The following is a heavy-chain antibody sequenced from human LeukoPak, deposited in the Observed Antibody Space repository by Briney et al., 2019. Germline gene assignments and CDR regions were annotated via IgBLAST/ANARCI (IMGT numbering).Heavy chain of an antibody. Sequence: SETLSLTCTVSGGSVSSGSYYWSWIRQPPGKGLEWIGYIYYSGSTNYNPSLKSRVTISVDTSKNQFSLKLSSVTAADTAVYYCARAVGYSYGPPDYWGQGTLVTVSS. CDR2: IYYSGST. CDR3: ARAVGYSYGPPDY. V-gene: IGHV4-61*01. D-gene: IGHD5-18*01. J-gene: IGHJ4*02. CDR1: GGSVSSGSYY.